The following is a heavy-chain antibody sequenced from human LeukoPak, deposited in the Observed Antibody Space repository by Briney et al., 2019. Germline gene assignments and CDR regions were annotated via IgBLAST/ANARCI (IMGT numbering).Heavy chain of an antibody. J-gene: IGHJ5*02. CDR3: ARDNGYQWNWFDP. Sequence: SETLSLTCTVSGGSMSSYYWSWIRQPPGKGLEWIGYIYYSGSTNYNPSLKSRVTISVDTSKNQFSLKLSSVTAADTAVYYCARDNGYQWNWFDPWGQGTLVTVSS. V-gene: IGHV4-59*01. CDR2: IYYSGST. D-gene: IGHD2-2*01. CDR1: GGSMSSYY.